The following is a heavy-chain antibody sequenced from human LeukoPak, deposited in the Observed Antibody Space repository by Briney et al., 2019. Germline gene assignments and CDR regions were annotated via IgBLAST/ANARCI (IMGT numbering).Heavy chain of an antibody. Sequence: GASVKVSCKASGGTFSSYAISWVRQAPGQGLEWMGGIIPIFGTANYAQKSQGRVTITTDESTSTAYMELSSLRSEDTAVYYCARGGSHYFDYWGQGTLVTVSS. V-gene: IGHV1-69*05. CDR3: ARGGSHYFDY. CDR1: GGTFSSYA. CDR2: IIPIFGTA. J-gene: IGHJ4*02. D-gene: IGHD3-16*01.